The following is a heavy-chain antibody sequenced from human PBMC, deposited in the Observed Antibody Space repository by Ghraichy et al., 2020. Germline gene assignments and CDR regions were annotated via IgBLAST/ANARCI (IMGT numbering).Heavy chain of an antibody. CDR2: IYHSGTT. J-gene: IGHJ3*01. CDR1: GGSISSGSFS. CDR3: ARAPYDDDGFYDDGFDV. D-gene: IGHD3-22*01. Sequence: SCAVSGGSISSGSFSWSWIQQPPGKGLEWIGYIYHSGTTYYNPSLKSRVTISLDASKNQFSLKLSSVTAADTAVYYCARAPYDDDGFYDDGFDVWGQGIMFTVSS. V-gene: IGHV4-30-2*01.